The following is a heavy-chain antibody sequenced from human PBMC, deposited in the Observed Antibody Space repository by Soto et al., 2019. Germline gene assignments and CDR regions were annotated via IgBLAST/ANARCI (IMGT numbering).Heavy chain of an antibody. Sequence: PSETLSLTCAVSGGSVTSYYWAWIRQPAGKGLEWIGRIHASGRAAYKPSLKSRVTMSVDTSKNQVYLKLNDVTAADTAVYYCATLYSYGENDYWGQGTLVTVSS. CDR1: GGSVTSYY. CDR3: ATLYSYGENDY. CDR2: IHASGRA. J-gene: IGHJ4*02. V-gene: IGHV4-4*07. D-gene: IGHD5-18*01.